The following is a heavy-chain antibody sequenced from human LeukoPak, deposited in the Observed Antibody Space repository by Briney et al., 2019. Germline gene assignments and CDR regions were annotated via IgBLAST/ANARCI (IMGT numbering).Heavy chain of an antibody. CDR2: IYYSGST. CDR1: GGSISSSSYY. Sequence: SETLSLTCTVSGGSISSSSYYWGWIRQPPGKGLEWIGSIYYSGSTYYNPSLKSRVTISVDTSKNQFSLKLSSVTAADTAVYYCARTLPASGWPFDYWGQGTLVTVSS. CDR3: ARTLPASGWPFDY. J-gene: IGHJ4*02. V-gene: IGHV4-39*07. D-gene: IGHD2-2*01.